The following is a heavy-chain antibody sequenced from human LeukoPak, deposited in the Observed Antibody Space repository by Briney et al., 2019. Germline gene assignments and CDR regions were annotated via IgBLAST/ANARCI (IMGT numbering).Heavy chain of an antibody. CDR3: ETHDEGSYFET. CDR1: GGSVRSSRPY. CDR2: VYYVGNA. D-gene: IGHD3-10*01. J-gene: IGHJ5*02. V-gene: IGHV4-39*02. Sequence: PSETLSLTCTVSGGSVRSSRPYWGWIRQSPGKGLEWIGSVYYVGNAYYRPSLLSRATISIDTSKTHISLRLTSVTATDTGIYFCETHDEGSYFETWGQGALVTVSS.